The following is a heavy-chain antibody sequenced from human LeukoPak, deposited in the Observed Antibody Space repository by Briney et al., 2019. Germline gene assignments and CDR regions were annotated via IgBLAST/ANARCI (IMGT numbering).Heavy chain of an antibody. D-gene: IGHD3-9*01. CDR3: ARVSPFTIWGGAFDI. Sequence: PSETLSLTCTVSGGSISSYYWSWIRQPAGKGLEWIGRIYTSGSTNYNPSLKSRVTMSVDTSKNQFSLKLSSVTAADTAVYYCARVSPFTIWGGAFDIWGQGTMVTVSS. CDR1: GGSISSYY. V-gene: IGHV4-4*07. J-gene: IGHJ3*02. CDR2: IYTSGST.